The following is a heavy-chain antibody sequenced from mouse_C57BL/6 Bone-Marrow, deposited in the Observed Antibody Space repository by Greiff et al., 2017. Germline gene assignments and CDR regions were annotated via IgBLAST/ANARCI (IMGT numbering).Heavy chain of an antibody. CDR1: GFNIKDDY. J-gene: IGHJ4*01. CDR3: TRDYESHY. CDR2: IDPENGDT. D-gene: IGHD2-4*01. V-gene: IGHV14-4*01. Sequence: EVQLVESGAELVRPGASVKLSCTASGFNIKDDYMHWVKQRPEQGLEWIGWIDPENGDTEYASKFQGKATITADTSSNTAYLQLSSLTSEDTAVYYCTRDYESHYWGQGTSVTVSS.